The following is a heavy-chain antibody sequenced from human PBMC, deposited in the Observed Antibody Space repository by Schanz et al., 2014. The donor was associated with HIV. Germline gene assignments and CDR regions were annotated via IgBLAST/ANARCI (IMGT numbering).Heavy chain of an antibody. J-gene: IGHJ6*02. CDR1: GYTFTSYY. Sequence: QVQLVQSGAEVKKPGASVKVSCKASGYTFTSYYMHWVRQAPGQGLEWMGKINPSGGSTSYAQKFQGRVTMTRDTSTSTVYMELSSLRSEDTALYYCARGSNMHSGDRWESHFYYYFGMDVWGQGTTVIVSS. V-gene: IGHV1-46*01. CDR2: INPSGGST. CDR3: ARGSNMHSGDRWESHFYYYFGMDV. D-gene: IGHD1-26*01.